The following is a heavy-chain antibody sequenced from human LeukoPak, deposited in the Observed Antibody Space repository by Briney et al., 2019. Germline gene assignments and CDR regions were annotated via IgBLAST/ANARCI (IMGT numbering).Heavy chain of an antibody. CDR2: INPSGGST. D-gene: IGHD6-6*01. J-gene: IGHJ4*02. V-gene: IGHV1-46*01. CDR3: ARVGIAARPTLYFDY. Sequence: ASVKVSCKASGYTFTSFYMHWVRQAPGQGLEWMGIINPSGGSTSYAQKFQGRVTMTRDTSTSTVYMELSSLRSEDTAVYYCARVGIAARPTLYFDYWGQGTLVTVSS. CDR1: GYTFTSFY.